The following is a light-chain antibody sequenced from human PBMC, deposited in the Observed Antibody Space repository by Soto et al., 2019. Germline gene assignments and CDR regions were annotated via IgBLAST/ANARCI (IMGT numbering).Light chain of an antibody. J-gene: IGLJ3*02. Sequence: QSVLTQPASVSGSSGQSITISCTGTSSDVGVFNYVSWYQQHPGKAPKLMIYEVSNRPSGVSIRFSGSTSGNTASLTISGLQAEDEADYYCSSYTSSSLWVFGGGTKLTVL. CDR2: EVS. CDR3: SSYTSSSLWV. V-gene: IGLV2-14*01. CDR1: SSDVGVFNY.